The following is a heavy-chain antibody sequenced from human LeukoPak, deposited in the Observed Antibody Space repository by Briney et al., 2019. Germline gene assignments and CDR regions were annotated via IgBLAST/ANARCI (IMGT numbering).Heavy chain of an antibody. V-gene: IGHV1-18*01. CDR1: GYTFTSYG. Sequence: ASVKVSCKASGYTFTSYGISWVRQAPGQGLEWMGWISAYNGNTNYAQKLQGRVTMTTDTSTSTAYMELRSLRSDDTAAYYCARDAYYDILTGYPEYWGQGTLVTVSS. D-gene: IGHD3-9*01. J-gene: IGHJ4*02. CDR3: ARDAYYDILTGYPEY. CDR2: ISAYNGNT.